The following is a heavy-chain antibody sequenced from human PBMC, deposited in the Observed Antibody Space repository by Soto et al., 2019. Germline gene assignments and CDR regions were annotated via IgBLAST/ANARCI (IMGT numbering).Heavy chain of an antibody. Sequence: PGGSLRLSCAASGFTFSDYTMNWVRQAPGKGLEWVSSISRSGIYLNNADSVKGRFTISRENAKNSLYLQMNSLRDGDTAVYYCAREIKDKVMNHYYNGVDVWGQGTTVTVSS. CDR1: GFTFSDYT. D-gene: IGHD5-18*01. CDR2: ISRSGIYL. CDR3: AREIKDKVMNHYYNGVDV. V-gene: IGHV3-21*01. J-gene: IGHJ6*02.